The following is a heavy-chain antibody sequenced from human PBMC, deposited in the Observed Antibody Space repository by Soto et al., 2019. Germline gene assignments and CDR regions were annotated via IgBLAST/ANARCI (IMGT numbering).Heavy chain of an antibody. CDR3: ARRGPPHGMDV. CDR2: IYPADSDT. V-gene: IGHV5-51*01. Sequence: PGESLKISCRTSGYRFPNYWIGWVRQMPGKGLEWMGIIYPADSDTRDSPSFQGQVTISADKSISTAYLHWSSLKVSDTAIYYCARRGPPHGMDVWGQGTTVTVSS. CDR1: GYRFPNYW. J-gene: IGHJ6*02. D-gene: IGHD1-26*01.